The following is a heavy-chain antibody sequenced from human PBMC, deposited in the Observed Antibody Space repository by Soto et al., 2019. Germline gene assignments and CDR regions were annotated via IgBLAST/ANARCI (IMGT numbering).Heavy chain of an antibody. CDR3: VRSSSNWGPDY. CDR2: IWYDGRNK. CDR1: GFTFSNYG. J-gene: IGHJ4*02. Sequence: LRLSCAASGFTFSNYGMHWVRQAPGKGLEWVAVIWYDGRNKYYADSLKGRFTISRDNSKNTLYLQMNSLRVEDTAVYYCVRSSSNWGPDYWGQGTLVTVSS. D-gene: IGHD7-27*01. V-gene: IGHV3-33*01.